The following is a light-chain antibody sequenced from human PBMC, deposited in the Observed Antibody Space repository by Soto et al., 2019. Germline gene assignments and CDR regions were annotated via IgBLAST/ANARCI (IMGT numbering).Light chain of an antibody. J-gene: IGLJ1*01. V-gene: IGLV3-21*02. CDR1: NIGSRS. Sequence: SYELTQPPSVSVAPGQTARITCGGNNIGSRSVHWYQQKPGQSPVLVVYDDADRPSGIPERFSRSNSWNTATLTISRVETGDEADYYCQVYDGNIDHNFHKYDCGTGTKVTVL. CDR2: DDA. CDR3: QVYDGNIDHNFHKYD.